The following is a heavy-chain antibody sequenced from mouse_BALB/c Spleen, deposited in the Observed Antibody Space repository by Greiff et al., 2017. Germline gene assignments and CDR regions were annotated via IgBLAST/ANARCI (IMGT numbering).Heavy chain of an antibody. CDR2: IYPGDGDT. J-gene: IGHJ2*01. Sequence: VQLQQSGAELARPGASVKLSCKASGYTFTSYWMQWVKQRPGQGLEWIGAIYPGDGDTRYTQKFKGKATLTADKSSSTAYMQLSSLASEDSAVYYCARRTTATNFDYWGQGTTLTVSS. V-gene: IGHV1-87*01. CDR3: ARRTTATNFDY. CDR1: GYTFTSYW. D-gene: IGHD1-2*01.